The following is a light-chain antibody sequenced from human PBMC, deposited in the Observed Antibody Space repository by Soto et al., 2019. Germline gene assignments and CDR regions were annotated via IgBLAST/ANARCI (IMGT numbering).Light chain of an antibody. J-gene: IGKJ1*01. CDR1: ESIGRS. CDR3: LQRSDWRT. CDR2: DAS. V-gene: IGKV3-11*01. Sequence: IVLTQSPVSLSLSPGERATLSCRANESIGRSLAWYQQRPGQAPRLLIYDASNRATGIPARFSGSGSGTDFTLTISRLEPEDFAVYYCLQRSDWRTFGRGTKVEIK.